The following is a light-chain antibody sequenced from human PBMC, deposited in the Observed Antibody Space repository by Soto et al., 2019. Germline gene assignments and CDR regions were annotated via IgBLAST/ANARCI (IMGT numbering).Light chain of an antibody. CDR1: SSDVGGYNY. V-gene: IGLV2-14*01. J-gene: IGLJ1*01. CDR3: SSYTSSSTLLYL. CDR2: GVT. Sequence: QSALTQPASVSGSPGQSITISCTGTSSDVGGYNYVSWYQQHPGIAPKLLIYGVTNRPSGVSTRFSGSKSGNTASLTLSGLHAEDEADYHCSSYTSSSTLLYLFGTGTKLTVL.